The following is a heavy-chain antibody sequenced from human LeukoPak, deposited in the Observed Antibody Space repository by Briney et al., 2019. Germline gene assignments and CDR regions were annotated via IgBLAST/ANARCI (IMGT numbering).Heavy chain of an antibody. CDR3: ARSKGERYFHLVPAFDI. D-gene: IGHD3-9*01. J-gene: IGHJ3*02. Sequence: SVKVSCKASGGTFSSYAISWVRQAPGQGLEWMGRIIPIFGTANYAQKFQGRVTITTDESTSTAYTELSSLRSEDTAVYYCARSKGERYFHLVPAFDIWGQGTMVTVSS. V-gene: IGHV1-69*05. CDR1: GGTFSSYA. CDR2: IIPIFGTA.